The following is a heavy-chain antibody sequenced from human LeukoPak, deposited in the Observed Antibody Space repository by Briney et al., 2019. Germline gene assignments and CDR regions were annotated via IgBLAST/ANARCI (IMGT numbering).Heavy chain of an antibody. Sequence: ASVKVSCKASGYTFTSYYMRWVRQAPGQGLEWMGIINPSGGSTSYAQKFQGRVTMTRDTSTSTVYMELSSLRSEDTAVYYCASALSGGIAARPIYSYYYMDVWGKGTTVTVSS. CDR1: GYTFTSYY. D-gene: IGHD6-6*01. CDR2: INPSGGST. J-gene: IGHJ6*03. CDR3: ASALSGGIAARPIYSYYYMDV. V-gene: IGHV1-46*01.